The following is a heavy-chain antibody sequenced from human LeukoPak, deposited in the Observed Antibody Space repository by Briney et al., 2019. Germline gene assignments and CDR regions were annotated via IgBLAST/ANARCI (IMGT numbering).Heavy chain of an antibody. D-gene: IGHD2-15*01. CDR1: GGSISSSSYY. Sequence: SETLSLTCTVSGGSISSSSYYWGWIRQPPGKGLEWIGSIYYSGSTYYNPSLKSRVTISVDTSKNQFSLKLSSVIAADTAVYYCARGYCSGGSCYLDDAFDIWGQGTMVTVSS. J-gene: IGHJ3*02. CDR2: IYYSGST. CDR3: ARGYCSGGSCYLDDAFDI. V-gene: IGHV4-39*07.